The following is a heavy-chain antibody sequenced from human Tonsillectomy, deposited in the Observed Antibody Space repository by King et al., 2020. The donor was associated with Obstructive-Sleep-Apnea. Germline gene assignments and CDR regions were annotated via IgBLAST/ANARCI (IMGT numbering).Heavy chain of an antibody. D-gene: IGHD4-11*01. J-gene: IGHJ4*02. Sequence: VQLVESGGGLVQPGGSLKLSCAASGFTFSGSTMHWVRQASGKGLEWVGRIRSKANSYATTYAASGKGRFTISRDDSKNMAYLQINSLKTDDTAVYYCFRQDYSIDYWGQGTLVTVSS. CDR3: FRQDYSIDY. CDR1: GFTFSGST. CDR2: IRSKANSYAT. V-gene: IGHV3-73*01.